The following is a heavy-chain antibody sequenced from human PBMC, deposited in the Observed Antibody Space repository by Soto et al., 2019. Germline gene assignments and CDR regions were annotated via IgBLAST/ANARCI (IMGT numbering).Heavy chain of an antibody. CDR2: ISAYNGNT. Sequence: ASAKVSCKASGYTFTTYGISWVRQAPGQGLEWMGWISAYNGNTNYAQKLQGRVTMTTDTSTSTAYMELRSLRSDDTAVYYCARDKQQLVLYYYYGIDVWGQGTTVTVSS. D-gene: IGHD6-13*01. J-gene: IGHJ6*02. CDR3: ARDKQQLVLYYYYGIDV. V-gene: IGHV1-18*01. CDR1: GYTFTTYG.